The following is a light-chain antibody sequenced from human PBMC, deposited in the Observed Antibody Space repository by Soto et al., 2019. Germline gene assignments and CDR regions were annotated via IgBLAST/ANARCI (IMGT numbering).Light chain of an antibody. CDR3: PQYDGWPRT. V-gene: IGKV3-15*01. Sequence: EILMTQSPATLSVSPGERATLSCRASESVAGHLAWYQQTPGQAPRVLIHGASIRETGIPVRFSGSGAGTECTLTISSLQSEDVEVYYCPQYDGWPRTFGQGTKVDIK. J-gene: IGKJ1*01. CDR1: ESVAGH. CDR2: GAS.